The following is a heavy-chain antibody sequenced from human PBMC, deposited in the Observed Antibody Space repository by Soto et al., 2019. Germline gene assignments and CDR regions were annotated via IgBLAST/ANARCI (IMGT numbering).Heavy chain of an antibody. D-gene: IGHD3-9*01. CDR2: TRNKANSYTT. CDR3: ALNYDILTGLDI. Sequence: GGSRRFSCAASGFTLSDHYMDWVRQAPGKGLEWVGRTRNKANSYTTEYAASVKGRFTISRDDSKNSVYLQMNSLKTEDTAVYYCALNYDILTGLDIWGQGTMVTVSS. J-gene: IGHJ3*02. CDR1: GFTLSDHY. V-gene: IGHV3-72*01.